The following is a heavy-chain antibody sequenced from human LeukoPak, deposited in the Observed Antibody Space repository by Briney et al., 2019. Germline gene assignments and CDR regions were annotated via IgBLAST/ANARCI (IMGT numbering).Heavy chain of an antibody. CDR1: GGSISSYY. J-gene: IGHJ6*02. CDR3: ARSPLRFRRGSRDNYYYYYGMDV. D-gene: IGHD3-16*01. V-gene: IGHV4-59*08. CDR2: IYYSGST. Sequence: PSETLSLTCTVSGGSISSYYWSWIRQPPGKGLERIGYIYYSGSTNYNPSLKSRVTISVDTSKNQFSLKLSSVTAADTAVYYCARSPLRFRRGSRDNYYYYYGMDVWGQGTTVTVSS.